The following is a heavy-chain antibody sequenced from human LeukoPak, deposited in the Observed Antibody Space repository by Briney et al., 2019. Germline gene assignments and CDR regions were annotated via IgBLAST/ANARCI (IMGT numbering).Heavy chain of an antibody. CDR2: ISSSGRNM. D-gene: IGHD5-18*01. CDR3: ARDLVQLWSKDF. Sequence: PGGSLRLSCAASGFTFSNYEFNWVRQAPGKGLEWVSYISSSGRNMYYADSVKGRFTISRDNAKNSLYLQMNSLRAEDTAVYYCARDLVQLWSKDFWGQGTLVTVSS. CDR1: GFTFSNYE. V-gene: IGHV3-48*03. J-gene: IGHJ4*02.